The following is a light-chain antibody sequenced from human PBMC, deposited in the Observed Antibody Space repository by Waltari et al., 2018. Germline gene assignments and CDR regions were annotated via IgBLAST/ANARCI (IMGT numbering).Light chain of an antibody. Sequence: DIVMTQSPDSLVVSLGERATINCKSHRNLLYSPNNKDFLAWYQQKPGQPPKLLIYWASTRESGVPDRFTGSGSGTDFSLTISSLQAEDVAVYYCQQYYDTPYTFGQGTKLEIK. CDR3: QQYYDTPYT. J-gene: IGKJ2*01. CDR2: WAS. CDR1: RNLLYSPNNKDF. V-gene: IGKV4-1*01.